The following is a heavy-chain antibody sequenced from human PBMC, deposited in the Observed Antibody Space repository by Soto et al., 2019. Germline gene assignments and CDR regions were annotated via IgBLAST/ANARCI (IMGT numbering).Heavy chain of an antibody. CDR3: ARGRHWLDY. Sequence: QVQLQESGPGLVKPSETVSLTCTVSGGSVSPYYWTWVRRPPGKGLEWIAYIYYDGTTNYNPSLMRRVTISLDTSKNQFSLRLTSVTAADTAVYYCARGRHWLDYWGQGTLLTVSS. D-gene: IGHD6-19*01. J-gene: IGHJ4*02. CDR1: GGSVSPYY. CDR2: IYYDGTT. V-gene: IGHV4-59*02.